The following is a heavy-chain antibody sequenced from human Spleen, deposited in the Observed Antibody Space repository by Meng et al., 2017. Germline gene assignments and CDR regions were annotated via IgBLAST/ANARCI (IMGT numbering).Heavy chain of an antibody. CDR1: GGSFVGYL. CDR3: ARGPRDLRGIAVAGMDY. Sequence: QGRLTEWGLVLLKPFETLARPCRVVGGSFVGYLWSWIRQPPGKGLEWIGEINHSGSTNYNPSLKSRVTISVDTSKNQFSLKLSSVTAADTAVYYCARGPRDLRGIAVAGMDYWGQGTLVTVSS. V-gene: IGHV4-34*01. CDR2: INHSGST. D-gene: IGHD6-19*01. J-gene: IGHJ4*02.